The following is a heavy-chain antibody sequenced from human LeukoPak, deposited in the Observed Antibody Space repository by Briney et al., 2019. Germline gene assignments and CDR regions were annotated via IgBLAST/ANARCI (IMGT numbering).Heavy chain of an antibody. D-gene: IGHD2-15*01. J-gene: IGHJ6*02. CDR1: GGSFSGYY. V-gene: IGHV4-34*01. Sequence: SSETLSLTCAVYGGSFSGYYWSWIHQPPGRGREWIREINHSGSTNYNPSLKSRVTISVDTSKNQFSLTLSSVTAADTAVYYCARGYCSGGSCYWGLGYYYGMDVWGQGTTVTVSS. CDR3: ARGYCSGGSCYWGLGYYYGMDV. CDR2: INHSGST.